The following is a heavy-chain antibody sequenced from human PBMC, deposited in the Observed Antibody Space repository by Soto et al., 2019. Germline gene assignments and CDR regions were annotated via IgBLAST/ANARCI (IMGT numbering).Heavy chain of an antibody. CDR3: AREPTVPPPSGSYRQSQDEGI. CDR1: GFTFNNHA. D-gene: IGHD3-10*01. V-gene: IGHV3-23*01. Sequence: PGGALRLSCAASGFTFNNHAMSWVRQAPWKGLEWVSGISKSGGNTYYADSVKGRFTISRDNAKNTLLLQMNSLRAEDTAVYYCAREPTVPPPSGSYRQSQDEGIWGQGTMVTVSS. CDR2: ISKSGGNT. J-gene: IGHJ3*02.